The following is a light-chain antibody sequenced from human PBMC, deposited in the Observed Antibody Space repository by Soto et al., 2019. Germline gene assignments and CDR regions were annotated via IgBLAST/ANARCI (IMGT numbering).Light chain of an antibody. V-gene: IGKV3-20*01. CDR2: GAS. CDR1: QTVSSRY. J-gene: IGKJ5*01. CDR3: QQYGSPGIT. Sequence: ESVLTQSPGTLSFSPGERATLSCMASQTVSSRYFAWYQQKPGQAPRLLIYGASDRATGTPDRFSGSGSGTDFTLTISRLEAEDFAVYYCQQYGSPGITFGQGTRLEIK.